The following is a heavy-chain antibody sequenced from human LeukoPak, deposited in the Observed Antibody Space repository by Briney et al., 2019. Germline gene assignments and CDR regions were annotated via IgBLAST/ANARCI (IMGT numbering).Heavy chain of an antibody. J-gene: IGHJ4*02. CDR3: ARAMSYGGSKNDY. CDR2: INPNSGGT. D-gene: IGHD3-10*02. Sequence: ASVKVSCKASGYTFTGYYMHWVRQAPGQGLEWMGWINPNSGGTNYAQKFQGRVTMTRDTSVSTAYMELSRLRSDGTAVYYCARAMSYGGSKNDYWGQGTLVTVSS. CDR1: GYTFTGYY. V-gene: IGHV1-2*02.